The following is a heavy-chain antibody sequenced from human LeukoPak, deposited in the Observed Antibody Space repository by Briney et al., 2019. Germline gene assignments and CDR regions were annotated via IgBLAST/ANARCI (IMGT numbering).Heavy chain of an antibody. Sequence: GGSLRLSCAASGFTFSSYWMHWVRQAPGKGLVWVSRINSDGSSTSYADSVKGRFTISRDNAKNTLYLQMNSLRAEGTAVYYCARLPYYCSSTSCPDYWGQGTLVTVSS. CDR1: GFTFSSYW. V-gene: IGHV3-74*01. CDR3: ARLPYYCSSTSCPDY. D-gene: IGHD2-2*01. CDR2: INSDGSST. J-gene: IGHJ4*02.